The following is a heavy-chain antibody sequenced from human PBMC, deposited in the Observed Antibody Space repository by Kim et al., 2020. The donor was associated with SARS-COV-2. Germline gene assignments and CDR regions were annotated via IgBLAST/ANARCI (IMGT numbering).Heavy chain of an antibody. CDR2: IYYSGST. V-gene: IGHV4-39*01. Sequence: SETLSLTCTVSGGSISSSSYYWGWIRQPPGKGLEWIGSIYYSGSTYYNPSLKSRVTISVDTSKNQFSLKLSSVTAADTAVYYCAGGSGSYSISVSVFSYYYYGMDVWGQGTTVTVSS. D-gene: IGHD3-10*01. CDR3: AGGSGSYSISVSVFSYYYYGMDV. CDR1: GGSISSSSYY. J-gene: IGHJ6*02.